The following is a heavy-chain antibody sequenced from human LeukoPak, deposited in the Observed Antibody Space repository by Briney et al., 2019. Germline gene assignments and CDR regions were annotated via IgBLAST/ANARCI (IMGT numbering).Heavy chain of an antibody. J-gene: IGHJ4*02. Sequence: GGSLRLSCAASGFTFNTYAISWVRQAPGKGLEWVSSISDNGGSTHYADSVKGRFTISRDNSKNTLYLQMNSLRAEDTAVYYCTTDYYGSGSYYNSYYFDYWGQGTLVTVSS. CDR1: GFTFNTYA. CDR2: ISDNGGST. V-gene: IGHV3-23*01. D-gene: IGHD3-10*01. CDR3: TTDYYGSGSYYNSYYFDY.